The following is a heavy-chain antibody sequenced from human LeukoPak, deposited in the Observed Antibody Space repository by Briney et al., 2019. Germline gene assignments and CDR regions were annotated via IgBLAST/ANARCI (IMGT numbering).Heavy chain of an antibody. CDR3: ARGGGSGSNGMDV. D-gene: IGHD3-10*01. CDR2: ISGYNGNT. V-gene: IGHV1-18*04. J-gene: IGHJ6*02. CDR1: GYIFTDHF. Sequence: ASVNVSCKSSGYIFTDHFIHWVRQAPAQGLEWMGWISGYNGNTNYGQKFQGRVTVTTDKSTSTAYMELRSLRSDDTAVYYCARGGGSGSNGMDVWGQGTTVTVSS.